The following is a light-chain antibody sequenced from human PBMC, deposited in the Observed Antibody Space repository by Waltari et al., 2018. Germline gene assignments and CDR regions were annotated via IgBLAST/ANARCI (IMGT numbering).Light chain of an antibody. CDR3: QQTEGFPWT. CDR1: LGITRW. V-gene: IGKV1-12*01. CDR2: GAS. J-gene: IGKJ1*01. Sequence: IQMTQSPSSVSASVVYRVSIPCRASLGITRWLAWYQQQPGKAPRLLIYGASNLQSGAPSRFSGSGSGTDFTLTISGLQPEDFGTYYCQQTEGFPWTFGQGTKVEV.